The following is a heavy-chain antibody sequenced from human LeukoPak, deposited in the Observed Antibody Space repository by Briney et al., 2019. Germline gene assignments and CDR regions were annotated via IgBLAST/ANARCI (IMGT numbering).Heavy chain of an antibody. CDR3: ATLRDIVVVATTPTDV. Sequence: PGGSLRLSCVASGFNFSPYAVHRVRQAPGKGLEWVAIISNDGTIESYTDSVKGRFTISRDNFKNTLYLQMNGLRLEDTAVYYCATLRDIVVVATTPTDVWGKGTTVIVSS. D-gene: IGHD2-2*01. J-gene: IGHJ6*04. CDR1: GFNFSPYA. CDR2: ISNDGTIE. V-gene: IGHV3-30*04.